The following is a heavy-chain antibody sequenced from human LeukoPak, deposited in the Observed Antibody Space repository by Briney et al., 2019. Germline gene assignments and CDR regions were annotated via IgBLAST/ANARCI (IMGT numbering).Heavy chain of an antibody. D-gene: IGHD2-2*01. CDR1: GITFSSYG. V-gene: IGHV3-30*02. CDR2: IRYDGSNK. Sequence: GGSLRLSCAASGITFSSYGMHWVRQAPGKGLEWVAFIRYDGSNKYYADSVKGRFTISRDNSKNTLYLQMNSLRAEDTAVYYCAKDIVVVPAGYDYWGQGTLVTVSS. J-gene: IGHJ4*02. CDR3: AKDIVVVPAGYDY.